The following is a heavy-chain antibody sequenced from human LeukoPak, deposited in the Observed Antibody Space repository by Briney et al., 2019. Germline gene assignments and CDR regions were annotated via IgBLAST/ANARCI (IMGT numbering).Heavy chain of an antibody. CDR2: INHSGST. CDR3: ARGRRDWVLYGRAVFYDP. J-gene: IGHJ5*02. Sequence: PSETLSLTCAVYGGSFSGYYWSWIRQPPGKGLEWIGEINHSGSTNYNPSLKSRVTISVDTSKNQFSLKLSSVTAADTAVYYCARGRRDWVLYGRAVFYDPWGQGTLVTVSS. D-gene: IGHD2-21*01. CDR1: GGSFSGYY. V-gene: IGHV4-34*01.